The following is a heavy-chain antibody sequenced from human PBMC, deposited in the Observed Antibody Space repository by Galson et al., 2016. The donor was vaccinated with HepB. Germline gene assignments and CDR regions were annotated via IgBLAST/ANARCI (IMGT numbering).Heavy chain of an antibody. D-gene: IGHD3-10*01. J-gene: IGHJ4*02. CDR2: IWYDGSNK. Sequence: SLRLSCAASGFTFSNYAMHWVRQAPGKGLEWVAVIWYDGSNKYYVDSVKGRFTISRDNSKDTLYLQMNSLRAEDTAVYYCARAPYKSGFGGTDYWGQGTLVTVSS. CDR1: GFTFSNYA. CDR3: ARAPYKSGFGGTDY. V-gene: IGHV3-33*01.